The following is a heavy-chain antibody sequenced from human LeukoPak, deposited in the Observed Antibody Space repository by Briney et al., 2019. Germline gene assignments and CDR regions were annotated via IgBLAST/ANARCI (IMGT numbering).Heavy chain of an antibody. D-gene: IGHD1-1*01. V-gene: IGHV3-48*01. J-gene: IGHJ6*02. Sequence: GGSLRLSCAASGFTFSSYSMNWVRQAPGKGLEWVSYISSSSSTIYYADSVRGRFTISRDNAKNSLYLQMNSLRAEDTAVYYCARITSRYGMDVWGQGTTVTVSS. CDR1: GFTFSSYS. CDR2: ISSSSSTI. CDR3: ARITSRYGMDV.